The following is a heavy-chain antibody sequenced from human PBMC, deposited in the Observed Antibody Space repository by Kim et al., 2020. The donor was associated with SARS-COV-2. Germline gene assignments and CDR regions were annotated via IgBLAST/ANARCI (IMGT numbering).Heavy chain of an antibody. D-gene: IGHD6-13*01. Sequence: GGSLRLSCAASGFTFSSYAMSWVRQAPGKGLEWVSAISGSGGSTYYADSVKGRFTISRDNSKNTLYLQMNSLRAEDTAVYYCAKEGSSWQMRSNLDYYYGMDVWGQGTTVTVSS. CDR1: GFTFSSYA. CDR3: AKEGSSWQMRSNLDYYYGMDV. CDR2: ISGSGGST. V-gene: IGHV3-23*01. J-gene: IGHJ6*02.